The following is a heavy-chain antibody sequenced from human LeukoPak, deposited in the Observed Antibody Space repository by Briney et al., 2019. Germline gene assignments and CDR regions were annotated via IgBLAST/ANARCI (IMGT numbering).Heavy chain of an antibody. J-gene: IGHJ5*02. CDR1: GFTFSSYE. D-gene: IGHD3-16*01. Sequence: GGSLRLSCAASGFTFSSYEMNWVRQAPGKGLEWVSYISSSGSTIYYADSMKGRITISRDNARNSLYLEMNSLRADDTAVYYCARGSTNYGNWFDPWGQGTLVTVSS. CDR2: ISSSGSTI. CDR3: ARGSTNYGNWFDP. V-gene: IGHV3-48*03.